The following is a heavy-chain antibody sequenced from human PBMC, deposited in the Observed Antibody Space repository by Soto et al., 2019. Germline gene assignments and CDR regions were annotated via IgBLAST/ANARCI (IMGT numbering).Heavy chain of an antibody. Sequence: QVQLVQSGAEVKEPGASVNISCKASGYTFTDSYLHWVRQAPGQGLEWMGCINPNSGDSEYAQRFQGRVTMTGDTSITTAYMALSTLRSDATAVYYCALKAAPSLVGKALFDNWGQGTLVTVSS. CDR2: INPNSGDS. J-gene: IGHJ4*02. D-gene: IGHD6-25*01. CDR3: ALKAAPSLVGKALFDN. CDR1: GYTFTDSY. V-gene: IGHV1-2*02.